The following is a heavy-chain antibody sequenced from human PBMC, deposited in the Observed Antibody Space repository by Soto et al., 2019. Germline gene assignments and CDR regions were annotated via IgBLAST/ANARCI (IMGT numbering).Heavy chain of an antibody. V-gene: IGHV4-38-2*01. CDR2: IYHSGST. CDR3: ARLDSSGPNWGYSDY. Sequence: PSETLSLTCAVSGYSISSGYYWGWIRQPPGKGLEWIGSIYHSGSTYYNPSLKSRVTISVDTSKNQFSLKLSSVTAADTAVYYCARLDSSGPNWGYSDYWGQGTLVTVSS. D-gene: IGHD3-22*01. CDR1: GYSISSGYY. J-gene: IGHJ4*02.